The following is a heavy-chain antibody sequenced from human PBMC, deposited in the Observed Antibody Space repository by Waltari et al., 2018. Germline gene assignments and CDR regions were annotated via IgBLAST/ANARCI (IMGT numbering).Heavy chain of an antibody. J-gene: IGHJ3*02. V-gene: IGHV4-59*11. Sequence: QVQLQESGPGLVKPSETLSLTCTVSGGSISSHYWSWIRQPPGKGLEWIGYIYYSGSTNYHPSLKSRVTISVDTSKNQFSLKLSSVTAADTAVYYCARLRVGAPGDAFDIWGQGTMVTVSS. CDR3: ARLRVGAPGDAFDI. CDR1: GGSISSHY. CDR2: IYYSGST. D-gene: IGHD1-26*01.